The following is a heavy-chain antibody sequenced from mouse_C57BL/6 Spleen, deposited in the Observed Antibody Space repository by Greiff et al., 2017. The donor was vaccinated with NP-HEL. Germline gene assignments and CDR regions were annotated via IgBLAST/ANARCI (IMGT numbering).Heavy chain of an antibody. CDR3: ARRDGYYDYYAMDY. D-gene: IGHD2-3*01. V-gene: IGHV1-26*01. CDR2: INPNNGGT. CDR1: GYTFTDYY. J-gene: IGHJ4*01. Sequence: VQLQQSGPELVKPGASVKISCKASGYTFTDYYMNWVKQSHGKSLEWIGDINPNNGGTSYNQKFKGKATLTVDKSSSTAYMELRSLTSEDSAVYYCARRDGYYDYYAMDYWGQGTSVTVSS.